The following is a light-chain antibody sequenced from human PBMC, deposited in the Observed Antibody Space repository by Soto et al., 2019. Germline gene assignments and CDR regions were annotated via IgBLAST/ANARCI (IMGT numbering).Light chain of an antibody. V-gene: IGKV1-5*01. CDR3: QQYSSYSPRT. CDR1: QRIDRY. J-gene: IGKJ1*01. CDR2: DAS. Sequence: DIQLTQSPSTLSASVGDIVTITCRASQRIDRYLAWYQQKPGKAPKLLVYDASTLEGGVPSRFSGYGSGTEFTLTIGSLQPDDFATYYCQQYSSYSPRTFGQGTKVDIK.